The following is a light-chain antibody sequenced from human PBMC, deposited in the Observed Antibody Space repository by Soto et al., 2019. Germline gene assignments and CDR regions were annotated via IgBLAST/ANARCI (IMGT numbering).Light chain of an antibody. CDR1: SSDVGSYNR. V-gene: IGLV2-18*02. J-gene: IGLJ1*01. CDR2: EVT. Sequence: QSALTQPPSVSGSLGQSVTISCTGTSSDVGSYNRVSGYQQPPGTAPKLMIYEVTNRPSGVPDRFSGSKSGNTASLTISGLQAEDEADYYCSSYTSSSTYVFGTGTKLTVL. CDR3: SSYTSSSTYV.